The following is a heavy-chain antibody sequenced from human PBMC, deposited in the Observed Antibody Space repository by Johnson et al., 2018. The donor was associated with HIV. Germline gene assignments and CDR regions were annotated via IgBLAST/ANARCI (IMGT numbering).Heavy chain of an antibody. J-gene: IGHJ3*02. CDR2: ISWNSGSL. CDR1: GFTFDDYA. Sequence: VQLVESGGGVVQPGRSLRLSCTASGFTFDDYAMHWVRHAPGKGLEWVSGISWNSGSLGYADSVKGRFTISRDNAKNSLYLQMNSLRAEDTALYYCAKDAGTYHPFDAFDIWGQGTMVTVSS. CDR3: AKDAGTYHPFDAFDI. D-gene: IGHD3-10*01. V-gene: IGHV3-9*01.